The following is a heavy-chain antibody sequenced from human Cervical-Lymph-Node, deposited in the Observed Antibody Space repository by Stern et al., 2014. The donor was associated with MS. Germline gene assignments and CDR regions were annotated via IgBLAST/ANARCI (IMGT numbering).Heavy chain of an antibody. CDR1: GGTFSSYG. J-gene: IGHJ6*02. CDR3: ARDGDFGSDYGMDV. CDR2: IIPLFGTA. D-gene: IGHD2-21*02. V-gene: IGHV1-69*06. Sequence: VQLVQSEAELKKPGSSVKVSCKASGGTFSSYGISWVRQAPGQGLEWMGGIIPLFGTANYARRFQGRVTITADISTSTAYMELSSLRSEDTAVYYCARDGDFGSDYGMDVWGQGTPVTVSS.